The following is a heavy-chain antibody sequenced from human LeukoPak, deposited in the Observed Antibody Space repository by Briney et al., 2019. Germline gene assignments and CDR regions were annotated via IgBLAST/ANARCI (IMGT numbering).Heavy chain of an antibody. J-gene: IGHJ5*02. CDR2: IKQDGSEK. CDR1: GFTFSSYV. V-gene: IGHV3-7*01. CDR3: AREIRLLWFGELLDWFDP. Sequence: GGSLRLSCAASGFTFSSYVMSWVRQAPGKGLEWVANIKQDGSEKYYVDSVKGRFTISRDNAKNSLYLQMNSLRAEDTAVYYCAREIRLLWFGELLDWFDPWGQGTLVTVSS. D-gene: IGHD3-10*01.